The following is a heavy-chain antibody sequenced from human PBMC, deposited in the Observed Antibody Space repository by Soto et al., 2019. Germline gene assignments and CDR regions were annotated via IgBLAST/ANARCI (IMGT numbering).Heavy chain of an antibody. J-gene: IGHJ4*02. V-gene: IGHV4-31*03. CDR1: GGSINTGVFY. CDR2: IYYSGST. Sequence: QVQLQESGPRLVKPSQTLSLTCTVSGGSINTGVFYWNWIRQRPGKGLEWIGDIYYSGSTYYNPSLQSRATMSVDTSKNQFSPKLSSVTAADTAVYYCTRAGNSLEPDSWGQGTLVTVSS. D-gene: IGHD1-1*01. CDR3: TRAGNSLEPDS.